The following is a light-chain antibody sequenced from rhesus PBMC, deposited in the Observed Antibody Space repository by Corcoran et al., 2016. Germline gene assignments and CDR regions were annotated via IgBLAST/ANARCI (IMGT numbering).Light chain of an antibody. Sequence: EIVLTQSPATLSLSPGERATLSCRASQSVSSNLAWYQQKPEPAPRLLIYGASSRATGIPDRFSGCGSGTDFTLTISSLEPEEFAVYYCQQYSNWWTFGQGTKVEIK. V-gene: IGKV3-42*03. J-gene: IGKJ1*01. CDR2: GAS. CDR1: QSVSSN. CDR3: QQYSNWWT.